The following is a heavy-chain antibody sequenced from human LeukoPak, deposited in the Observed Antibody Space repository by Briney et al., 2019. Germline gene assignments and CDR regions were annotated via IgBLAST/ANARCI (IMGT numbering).Heavy chain of an antibody. J-gene: IGHJ4*02. CDR1: GGSISSYY. Sequence: TSETLSLTCTVSGGSISSYYWSWIRQPPGKGLEWIGYIYYSGSTNYNPSLKSRVTISVDTSKNQFSLKLSSVIAADTAVYYCARYYDSSGYYPYYFDYWGQGTLVTVSS. CDR2: IYYSGST. D-gene: IGHD3-22*01. V-gene: IGHV4-59*01. CDR3: ARYYDSSGYYPYYFDY.